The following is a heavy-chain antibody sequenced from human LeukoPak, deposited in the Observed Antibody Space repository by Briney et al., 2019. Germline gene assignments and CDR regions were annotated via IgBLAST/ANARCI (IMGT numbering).Heavy chain of an antibody. Sequence: ASVKVSCKASGYTFTSYDINWVRQATGQGLEWMGWMNPNSGNTGYAQKFQGRVTMTRNTSISTAYMELSSLRSEDTAVYYCARAIINNWNYRVTPLVYWGQGTLVTVSS. J-gene: IGHJ4*02. D-gene: IGHD1-7*01. V-gene: IGHV1-8*01. CDR3: ARAIINNWNYRVTPLVY. CDR1: GYTFTSYD. CDR2: MNPNSGNT.